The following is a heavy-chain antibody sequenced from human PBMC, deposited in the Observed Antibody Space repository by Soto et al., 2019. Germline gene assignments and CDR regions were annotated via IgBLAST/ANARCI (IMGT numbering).Heavy chain of an antibody. V-gene: IGHV4-34*09. CDR3: ARDTYYYDSSGYIEAFDI. CDR2: INHSGST. Sequence: SQPMSLTCAVVGGYFIGFYCTWISKQQRTGLEWIGEINHSGSTNYNPSLKSRVTTSVDTSKNQFSLKLSSVTAADTAVYYCARDTYYYDSSGYIEAFDIWVQGTMVTVSS. J-gene: IGHJ3*02. D-gene: IGHD3-22*01. CDR1: GGYFIGFY.